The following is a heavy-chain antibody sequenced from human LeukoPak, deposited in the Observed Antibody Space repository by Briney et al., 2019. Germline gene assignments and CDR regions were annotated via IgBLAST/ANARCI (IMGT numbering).Heavy chain of an antibody. Sequence: GGSLSLSCAASGFTFSSYAMHWVRQAPGKGLEWVAVISYDGSNKYYADSVKGRFTISRDNSKNTLYLHMNSLRAEDTAVYYCARASIFGVVILSPFDYWGQGTLVTVSS. CDR3: ARASIFGVVILSPFDY. CDR2: ISYDGSNK. V-gene: IGHV3-30*04. CDR1: GFTFSSYA. D-gene: IGHD3-3*01. J-gene: IGHJ4*02.